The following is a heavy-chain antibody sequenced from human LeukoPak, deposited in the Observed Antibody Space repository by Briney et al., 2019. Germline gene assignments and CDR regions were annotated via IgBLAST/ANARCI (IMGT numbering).Heavy chain of an antibody. Sequence: ASVKVSCKASGYTFTGYYMHWVRQAPGQGLEWMGWINPNNGGTNYAQKFQGRVTMTTDTSTSTAYMELRSLRSDDTAVYYCAREYGFHFDYWGQGTLVTVSS. CDR1: GYTFTGYY. CDR3: AREYGFHFDY. D-gene: IGHD3-10*01. CDR2: INPNNGGT. V-gene: IGHV1-2*02. J-gene: IGHJ4*02.